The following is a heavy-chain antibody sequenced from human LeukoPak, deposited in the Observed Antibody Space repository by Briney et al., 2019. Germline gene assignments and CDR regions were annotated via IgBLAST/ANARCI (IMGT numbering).Heavy chain of an antibody. CDR1: GFTFSSYA. CDR3: ARDSTYYYASGSSGPHYFDY. CDR2: ISYDGGIT. J-gene: IGHJ4*02. V-gene: IGHV3-30*01. Sequence: GGSLRLSCAASGFTFSSYAMHWVRQAPGKGLEWVAVISYDGGITNYADSVKGRFTISRDNSKNTLYLQLNSLRAEDAAVYYCARDSTYYYASGSSGPHYFDYWGQGTLVTVSS. D-gene: IGHD3-10*01.